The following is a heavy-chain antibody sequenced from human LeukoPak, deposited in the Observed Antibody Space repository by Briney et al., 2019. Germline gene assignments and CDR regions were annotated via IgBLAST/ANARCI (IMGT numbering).Heavy chain of an antibody. D-gene: IGHD4-17*01. V-gene: IGHV3-23*01. CDR1: GFTFSSYA. CDR2: ISGSGGST. CDR3: AKDLRGPYGYGDYAPIDY. J-gene: IGHJ4*02. Sequence: PGGSLRLSCAASGFTFSSYAMSWVRQAPGKGLEWVSAISGSGGSTYYADSVKGRFTISRDNSKNTLYLQMNSLRAEDTAVYYCAKDLRGPYGYGDYAPIDYWGQGTLVTVSS.